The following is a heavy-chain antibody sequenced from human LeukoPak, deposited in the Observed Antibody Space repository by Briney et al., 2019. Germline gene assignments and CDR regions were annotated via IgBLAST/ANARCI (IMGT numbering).Heavy chain of an antibody. D-gene: IGHD3-3*01. CDR2: ISSSSSTI. J-gene: IGHJ5*02. V-gene: IGHV3-48*02. CDR1: GFPFSSYW. CDR3: ARDRDYDFWSGYSSRGNWFDP. Sequence: GGSLRLSCVASGFPFSSYWMTWVRQAPGKGLEWVSYISSSSSTIYYADSVKGRFTISRDNAKNSLYLQMNSLRDEDTAVYYCARDRDYDFWSGYSSRGNWFDPWGQGTLVTVSS.